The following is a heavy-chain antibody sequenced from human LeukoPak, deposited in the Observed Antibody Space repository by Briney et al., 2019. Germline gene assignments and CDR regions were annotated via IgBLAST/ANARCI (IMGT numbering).Heavy chain of an antibody. J-gene: IGHJ4*02. CDR2: IYYSGST. V-gene: IGHV4-30-4*01. Sequence: NPSETLSHTCTVPGGSISSGDYYWSWIRQPPGKGLEWIGYIYYSGSTYYNPSLKSRVTISVDTSKNQFSLKLSSVTAADTAVYYCARAGRQNYDFWSGPDYWGQGTLVTVSS. D-gene: IGHD3-3*01. CDR1: GGSISSGDYY. CDR3: ARAGRQNYDFWSGPDY.